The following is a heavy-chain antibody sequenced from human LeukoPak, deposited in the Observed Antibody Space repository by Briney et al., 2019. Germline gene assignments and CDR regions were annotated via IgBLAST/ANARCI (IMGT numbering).Heavy chain of an antibody. J-gene: IGHJ4*02. Sequence: GGSLRLSCAASGFNFRRNGMHWVRQAPGKGLEWLSFIRFDGTKKFYTQSVRGRFTISRDTSINVLYLQMNNLTAEDPAVYYCARDFDDPTGHFYYLPDYWGPGTLVTVSS. CDR3: ARDFDDPTGHFYYLPDY. V-gene: IGHV3-30*02. CDR2: IRFDGTKK. CDR1: GFNFRRNG. D-gene: IGHD3-22*01.